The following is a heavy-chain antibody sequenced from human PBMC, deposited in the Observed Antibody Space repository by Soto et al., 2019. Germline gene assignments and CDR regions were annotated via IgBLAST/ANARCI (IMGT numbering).Heavy chain of an antibody. Sequence: VQLVQSGAEVKKPGASVKVSCKASGYTFTNYDILWVRQATGQGLEWMGWMNPNSGNTGNAQKFQGRITMPRDTSINTAYMELSSLTSEDTAVYYCTRGLNLRSGADEAALDCWGQGTLITVSS. CDR2: MNPNSGNT. CDR3: TRGLNLRSGADEAALDC. D-gene: IGHD1-26*01. CDR1: GYTFTNYD. J-gene: IGHJ4*02. V-gene: IGHV1-8*01.